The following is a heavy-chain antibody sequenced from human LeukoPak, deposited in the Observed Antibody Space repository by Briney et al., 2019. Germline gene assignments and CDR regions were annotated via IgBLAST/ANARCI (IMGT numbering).Heavy chain of an antibody. V-gene: IGHV3-21*01. CDR3: ARADYGEKPYYFDY. D-gene: IGHD4-17*01. J-gene: IGHJ4*02. Sequence: GGSLRLSCAASGFTFSSYSMNWVRQAPGKGLEWVSSISSSSSYIYYADSVKGRFTISRDNAKNSLYLQMNSLRAEDTAVYYCARADYGEKPYYFDYWGQGTLVTGSS. CDR2: ISSSSSYI. CDR1: GFTFSSYS.